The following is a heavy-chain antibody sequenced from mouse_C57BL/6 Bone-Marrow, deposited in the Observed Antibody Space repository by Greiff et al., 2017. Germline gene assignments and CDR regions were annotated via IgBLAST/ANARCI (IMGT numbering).Heavy chain of an antibody. CDR2: IYPGSGST. Sequence: VQLQQPGAELVKPGASVKMSCKASGFTFTSYWINWVQQRPGQGLEWIGDIYPGSGSTNYNEKFKSKATLTVDTSSSTAYMQLSGLTTEDSAVYSCAGGSKYFAYWGQGTLVTVSA. CDR3: AGGSKYFAY. J-gene: IGHJ3*01. D-gene: IGHD2-5*01. CDR1: GFTFTSYW. V-gene: IGHV1-55*01.